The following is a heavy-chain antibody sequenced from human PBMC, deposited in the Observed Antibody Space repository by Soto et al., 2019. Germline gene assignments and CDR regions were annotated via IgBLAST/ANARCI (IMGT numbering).Heavy chain of an antibody. Sequence: QVQLQESGPGLVKPSQTLSLTCTVSGGSISSGGYYWSWIRQHPGKGLEWIGYIYYSGSTYYNPSLKSRVTISVDTSKNQFSLKPSSVTAADTAVYYCARERGITIPPYYMDVWGKGTTVTVSS. CDR2: IYYSGST. J-gene: IGHJ6*03. CDR3: ARERGITIPPYYMDV. D-gene: IGHD3-3*01. V-gene: IGHV4-31*03. CDR1: GGSISSGGYY.